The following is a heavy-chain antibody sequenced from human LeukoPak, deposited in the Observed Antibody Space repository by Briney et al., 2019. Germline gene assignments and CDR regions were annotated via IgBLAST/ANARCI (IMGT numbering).Heavy chain of an antibody. J-gene: IGHJ4*02. D-gene: IGHD5-12*01. CDR3: ARARGGYDFDY. CDR1: RFTFSSYW. Sequence: PGGSLRLSCAASRFTFSSYWMSWVRQAPGKGLEWVANIKQDGSEKYYVDSVMGRFTISRDNAKNSLYLQLNSLRAEDTAVYYCARARGGYDFDYWGQGTLVTVSS. CDR2: IKQDGSEK. V-gene: IGHV3-7*03.